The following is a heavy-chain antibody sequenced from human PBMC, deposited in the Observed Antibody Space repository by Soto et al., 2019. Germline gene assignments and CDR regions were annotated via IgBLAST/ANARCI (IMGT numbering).Heavy chain of an antibody. CDR3: VHRPRYRSGWYEGY. V-gene: IGHV2-5*01. D-gene: IGHD6-19*01. Sequence: QITLKESGPTLVKPTQTLTLTCIFSGFSLDTSGVAVAWNRQPPGQALEGLALIYWNDDRRYSPSLKTRLTITKDTPKNQVVLTVTNMDPVDTATYYCVHRPRYRSGWYEGYWGQGTLVTVSS. J-gene: IGHJ1*01. CDR2: IYWNDDR. CDR1: GFSLDTSGVA.